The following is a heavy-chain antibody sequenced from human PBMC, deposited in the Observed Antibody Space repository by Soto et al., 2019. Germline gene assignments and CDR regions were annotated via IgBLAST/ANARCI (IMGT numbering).Heavy chain of an antibody. Sequence: QVQLQQWGAGLLKPSETLSLTCAVYGGSFSGYYWSWIRQPPGKGLEWIGEINHSGSTNYNPSLESRVTISEDTSKNQFSLKLSSVTAADTAVYYCASRITMVRGLDYWGQGTLVTVSS. D-gene: IGHD3-10*01. CDR2: INHSGST. V-gene: IGHV4-34*01. CDR1: GGSFSGYY. J-gene: IGHJ4*02. CDR3: ASRITMVRGLDY.